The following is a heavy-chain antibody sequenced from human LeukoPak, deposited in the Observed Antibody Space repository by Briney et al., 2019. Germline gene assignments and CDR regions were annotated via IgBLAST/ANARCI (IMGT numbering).Heavy chain of an antibody. Sequence: GGSLRLSCAASGFSVSSNYITWVRQAPGKGLEWVSVIYSDGSTKYADSVKARFTISRDNSKNTVYLQMNRLRVEDTALYYCARATLDNWGQGTLVTVSS. CDR1: GFSVSSNY. V-gene: IGHV3-53*01. CDR3: ARATLDN. J-gene: IGHJ4*02. CDR2: IYSDGST.